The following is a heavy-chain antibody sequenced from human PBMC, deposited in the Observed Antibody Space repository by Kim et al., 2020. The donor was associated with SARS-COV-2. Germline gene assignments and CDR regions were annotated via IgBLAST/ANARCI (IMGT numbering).Heavy chain of an antibody. CDR1: GFTYNIYS. CDR3: ARVKYNWDDDTFSVNYGFDV. CDR2: VSVASTYI. D-gene: IGHD1-20*01. V-gene: IGHV3-21*01. J-gene: IGHJ6*02. Sequence: GGSLRLSCTASGFTYNIYSMHWVRQAPGKGLEWLSSVSVASTYINYADSVRGRFTISRDDAENSLFLQMNSLRADDTAVYYCARVKYNWDDDTFSVNYGFDVWGQGTTVTVSS.